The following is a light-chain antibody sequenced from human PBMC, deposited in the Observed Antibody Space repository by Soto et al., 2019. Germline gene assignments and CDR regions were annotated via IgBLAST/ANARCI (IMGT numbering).Light chain of an antibody. J-gene: IGKJ2*01. CDR3: QQRSNWPTVYT. Sequence: IVLTQSPATLSVSPGERATLSCRASQSVSSYLNWYQQKPGQAPRLLIYDASNRATGIPARFSGSGSGTDFTITISRLEPEDLAVYYCQQRSNWPTVYTFGQGTKLEIK. CDR1: QSVSSY. CDR2: DAS. V-gene: IGKV3-11*01.